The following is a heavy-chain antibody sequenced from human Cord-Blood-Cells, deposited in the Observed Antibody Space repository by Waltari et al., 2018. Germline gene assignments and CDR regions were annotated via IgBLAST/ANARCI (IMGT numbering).Heavy chain of an antibody. D-gene: IGHD3-10*01. CDR2: ISYDGSNK. CDR3: AKSEGGSGSYWSIDY. Sequence: QVQLVESGGGVVQPGRSLRLSCAASGFTFSSSGMHWVRQAPGKGLEWVAVISYDGSNKYYADSVKGRFTISRDNSKNTLYLQMNSLRAEDTAVYYCAKSEGGSGSYWSIDYWGQGTLVTVSS. V-gene: IGHV3-30*18. J-gene: IGHJ4*02. CDR1: GFTFSSSG.